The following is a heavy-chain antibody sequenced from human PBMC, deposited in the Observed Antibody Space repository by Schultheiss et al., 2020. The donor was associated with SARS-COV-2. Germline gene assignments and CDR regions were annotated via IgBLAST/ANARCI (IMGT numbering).Heavy chain of an antibody. V-gene: IGHV3-53*01. J-gene: IGHJ4*02. D-gene: IGHD6-6*01. CDR1: GFTFSDYY. Sequence: GGSLRLSCAASGFTFSDYYMSWIRQAPGKGLEWISVIYSCGSTYYADSVKGRFTISRDNSENMLYLQMHSLRAEDTAVYYCATTRYSSSSPDYWGQGTLVTVSS. CDR3: ATTRYSSSSPDY. CDR2: IYSCGST.